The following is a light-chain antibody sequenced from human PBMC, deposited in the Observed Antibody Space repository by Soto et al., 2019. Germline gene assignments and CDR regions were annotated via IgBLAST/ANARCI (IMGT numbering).Light chain of an antibody. Sequence: DIQMTQSPSSLSASVGDRVTITCRASQSISSYLNWYQQKPGKAPKLLIYAASSLQSGVPSRFSGSGSGTAFTITISSLQPEDFSTYYRQQSSTRHTFGQGTKLEIK. CDR2: AAS. CDR3: QQSSTRHT. V-gene: IGKV1-39*01. CDR1: QSISSY. J-gene: IGKJ2*01.